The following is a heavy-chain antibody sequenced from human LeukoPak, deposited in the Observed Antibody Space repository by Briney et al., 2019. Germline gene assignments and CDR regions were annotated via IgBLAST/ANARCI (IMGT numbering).Heavy chain of an antibody. Sequence: ASVKVSCKASGYTFTSYYMHWVRQAPGQGLEWMGIINPSGGSTSYAQKFQGRVTMTRDTSTSTVYMELSSLRSEDTAVYYCARGGSTYYYGSGSHRPEGDGIDYWGQGTLVTVSS. V-gene: IGHV1-46*01. D-gene: IGHD3-10*01. J-gene: IGHJ4*02. CDR2: INPSGGST. CDR1: GYTFTSYY. CDR3: ARGGSTYYYGSGSHRPEGDGIDY.